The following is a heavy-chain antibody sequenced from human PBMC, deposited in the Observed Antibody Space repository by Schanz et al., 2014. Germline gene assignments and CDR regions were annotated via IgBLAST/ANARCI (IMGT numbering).Heavy chain of an antibody. D-gene: IGHD3-10*01. V-gene: IGHV3-11*04. CDR1: GFTFSDYY. CDR2: ISSGGSDT. Sequence: QVQLVDSGGDLVKPGGSLRLSCAASGFTFSDYYMSWIRQAPGKGPEWVSYISSGGSDTYYADSVQGRFTISRDNARNSLYLQMNSLRAEDTAVYYCTIMVRRSTGFDYWGQGTLVTVSS. CDR3: TIMVRRSTGFDY. J-gene: IGHJ4*02.